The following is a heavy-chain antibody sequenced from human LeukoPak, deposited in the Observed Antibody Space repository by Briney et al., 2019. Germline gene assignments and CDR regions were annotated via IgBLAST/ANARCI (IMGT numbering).Heavy chain of an antibody. CDR2: IYYSGNT. CDR1: GGSFSRTIYY. Sequence: SETLSLTCTVSGGSFSRTIYYWGWIRQPPGKGLEWIGNIYYSGNTYYNPSLKSRVTISIDTSKIQFSLKLNSVTATDTAVYYCARGRDTYNDAFDIWGQGTMVTVSS. CDR3: ARGRDTYNDAFDI. D-gene: IGHD5-24*01. J-gene: IGHJ3*02. V-gene: IGHV4-39*07.